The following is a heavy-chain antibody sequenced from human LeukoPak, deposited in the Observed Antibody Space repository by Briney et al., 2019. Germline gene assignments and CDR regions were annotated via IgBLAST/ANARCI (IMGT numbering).Heavy chain of an antibody. CDR2: IYYSGST. J-gene: IGHJ4*02. CDR3: ARAPRGGPFDY. CDR1: GGSISSYY. Sequence: SETLSLTCTVSGGSISSYYWSWIRQPPGKGLEWIGYIYYSGSTNYNPPLKSRVTISVDTSKNQFSLKLSSVTAADTAVYYCARAPRGGPFDYWGQGTLVTVSS. V-gene: IGHV4-59*01.